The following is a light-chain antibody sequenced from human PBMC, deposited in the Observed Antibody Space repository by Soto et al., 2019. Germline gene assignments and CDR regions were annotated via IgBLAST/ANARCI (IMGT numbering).Light chain of an antibody. CDR1: QSVSSSS. Sequence: TVLTQSPGTLSLSPWERATLSCRASQSVSSSSLAWYQQRPGQAPRLLIYGTSSRATGIPDRFSGSGSGTEFTLTISSLQSEDFAVYYCQQYNNWPPITFGQGTRLEIK. J-gene: IGKJ5*01. CDR3: QQYNNWPPIT. V-gene: IGKV3-20*01. CDR2: GTS.